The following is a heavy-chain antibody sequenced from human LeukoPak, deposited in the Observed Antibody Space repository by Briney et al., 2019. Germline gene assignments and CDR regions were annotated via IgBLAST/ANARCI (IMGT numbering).Heavy chain of an antibody. V-gene: IGHV4-34*01. D-gene: IGHD1-26*01. CDR1: GGSFSGYY. Sequence: PSETLSLTCTVYGGSFSGYYWSWIRQAPGKGLEWIGEINDGGSTNYNPSLKSRVTISGDTSKNQFSLKVTSLTAADTAVYYSARSGGSSLCDYWGQGTLVTVSS. CDR2: INDGGST. CDR3: ARSGGSSLCDY. J-gene: IGHJ4*02.